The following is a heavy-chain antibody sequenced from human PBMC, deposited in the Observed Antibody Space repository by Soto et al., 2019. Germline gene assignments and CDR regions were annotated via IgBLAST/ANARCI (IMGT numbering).Heavy chain of an antibody. CDR2: IYHSGST. CDR1: GGSISSSNW. J-gene: IGHJ4*02. D-gene: IGHD5-18*01. Sequence: SETLSLTCAVSGGSISSSNWWSWVRQPPGKGLEWIGEIYHSGSTNYNPSLKSRVTISVDKSKNQFSLKLSSVTAADTAVYYCAREGGYSYDLPFDYWGQGTLVTVS. V-gene: IGHV4-4*02. CDR3: AREGGYSYDLPFDY.